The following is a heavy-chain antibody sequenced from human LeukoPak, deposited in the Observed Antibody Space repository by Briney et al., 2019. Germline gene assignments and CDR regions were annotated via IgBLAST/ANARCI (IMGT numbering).Heavy chain of an antibody. D-gene: IGHD3-10*01. CDR1: GGSFSGYY. V-gene: IGHV4-34*01. CDR3: ARGYRVRGVITLVGY. J-gene: IGHJ4*02. Sequence: SETLSLTCAVYGGSFSGYYWSWIRQPPGKGLEWIGEINHSGSTNYNPSLKSRVTISVDTSKNQFSLKLSSVTAADTAVYYCARGYRVRGVITLVGYWGQGTLVTVSS. CDR2: INHSGST.